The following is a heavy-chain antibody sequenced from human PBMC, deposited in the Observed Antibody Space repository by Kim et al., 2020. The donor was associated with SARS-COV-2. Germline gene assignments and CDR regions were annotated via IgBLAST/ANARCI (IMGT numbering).Heavy chain of an antibody. Sequence: NPSLKSRVTISVDTSKNQFSRKLSSVTAADTAVYYCARHDRVALGSGWYDWGQGTLVTVSS. D-gene: IGHD6-19*01. CDR3: ARHDRVALGSGWYD. J-gene: IGHJ4*02. V-gene: IGHV4-39*01.